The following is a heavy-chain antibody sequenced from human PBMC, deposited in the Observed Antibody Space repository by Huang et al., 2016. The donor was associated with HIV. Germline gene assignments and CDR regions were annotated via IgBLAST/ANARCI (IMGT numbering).Heavy chain of an antibody. CDR1: GYTLTELS. CDR3: AAGYDTYYDI. CDR2: FVPEHGET. D-gene: IGHD2-21*01. Sequence: QVQLVQSGAEVKTRGASVKVSCKVSGYTLTELSIHWVRQAPGKGLEWMGGFVPEHGETIYAQNCQGRVTMTEDTSTDTAYMELHSLRPEDTAVYYCAAGYDTYYDIWGQGTMVIASS. V-gene: IGHV1-24*01. J-gene: IGHJ3*02.